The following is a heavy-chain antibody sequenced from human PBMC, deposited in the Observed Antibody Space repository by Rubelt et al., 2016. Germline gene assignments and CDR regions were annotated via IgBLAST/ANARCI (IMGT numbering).Heavy chain of an antibody. V-gene: IGHV1-18*01. J-gene: IGHJ4*02. CDR1: GYTFTTYG. D-gene: IGHD3-3*01. Sequence: QVQLVQSGAEVKKPGASVKVSCKASGYTFTTYGISWVRQAPGQGLEWMGWIDAYNGLTDYARKLQGRVTMGTDKSTSTAYMELRSLRSDDTAVYYCVTDSRSITIFGVASDYWGQGTLVTVSS. CDR3: VTDSRSITIFGVASDY. CDR2: IDAYNGLT.